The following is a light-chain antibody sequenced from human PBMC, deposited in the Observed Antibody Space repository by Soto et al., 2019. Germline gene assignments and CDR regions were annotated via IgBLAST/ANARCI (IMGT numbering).Light chain of an antibody. CDR2: GAS. V-gene: IGKV3-15*01. CDR1: QSVSSN. Sequence: EILMTQSPATLSLSPGERVTLSCRASQSVSSNLAWYQQKPGQAPRLLIYGASNRATGIPARFSGSGSGTEFTLTIGSLQSEDFATYYCQQYYSYPPTFGGGTKVEIK. J-gene: IGKJ4*01. CDR3: QQYYSYPPT.